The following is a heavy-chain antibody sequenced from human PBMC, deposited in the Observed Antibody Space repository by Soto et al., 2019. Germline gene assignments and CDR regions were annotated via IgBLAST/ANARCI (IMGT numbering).Heavy chain of an antibody. V-gene: IGHV1-18*01. CDR2: ISAYNGNT. J-gene: IGHJ6*03. D-gene: IGHD3-3*01. CDR1: GYTFTSYG. Sequence: ASVKVSCKASGYTFTSYGISWVRQAPGQGLEWMGWISAYNGNTNYAQKFQGRVTMTRNTSISTAYMELSSLRAEDTPVYYCARVYYDFWSGYYYYYMDVWGKGTTVTVSS. CDR3: ARVYYDFWSGYYYYYMDV.